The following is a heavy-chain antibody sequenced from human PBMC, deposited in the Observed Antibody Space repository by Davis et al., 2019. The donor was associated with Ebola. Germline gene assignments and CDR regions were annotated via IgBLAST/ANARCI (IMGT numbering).Heavy chain of an antibody. V-gene: IGHV3-23*01. D-gene: IGHD3-10*01. Sequence: GGSLRLSCAASGFTFSSYAMSWVRQAPGKGLEWVAAITNRGGSTYYADSVKGRFTISRDNSKNTLYLQMNSLRAEDTAIYYCARGYGSGRHFDYWGQGTLVTVSS. CDR2: ITNRGGST. J-gene: IGHJ4*02. CDR1: GFTFSSYA. CDR3: ARGYGSGRHFDY.